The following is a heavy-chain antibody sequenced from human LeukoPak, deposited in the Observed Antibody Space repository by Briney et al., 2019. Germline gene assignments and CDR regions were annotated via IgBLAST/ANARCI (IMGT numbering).Heavy chain of an antibody. V-gene: IGHV4-39*01. CDR3: ARHRWDGTFNFDY. CDR2: IYYSGRT. D-gene: IGHD1-1*01. CDR1: GGSISSSSDY. Sequence: SETLSLTCTVSGGSISSSSDYWGWIRQPPGKGLEWIGSIYYSGRTYNNPSLKSRVTISVDTSKNQFSLKLSSVTAADTAVYYCARHRWDGTFNFDYWGRGTLVPVSS. J-gene: IGHJ4*02.